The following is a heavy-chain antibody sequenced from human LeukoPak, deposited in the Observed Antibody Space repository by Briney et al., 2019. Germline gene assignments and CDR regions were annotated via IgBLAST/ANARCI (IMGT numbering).Heavy chain of an antibody. V-gene: IGHV3-74*01. J-gene: IGHJ5*02. D-gene: IGHD3-10*01. CDR3: VRDREEGGPDWLDP. CDR2: INGDGSST. CDR1: GFTFSIYW. Sequence: GGSLRLSCAASGFTFSIYWKHWVRQAPGKGLMWVSRINGDGSSTNYVDSVKGRFTIFRDNAKNTLYLQMNNLRVEDTAVYYCVRDREEGGPDWLDPWGQGTLVTVSS.